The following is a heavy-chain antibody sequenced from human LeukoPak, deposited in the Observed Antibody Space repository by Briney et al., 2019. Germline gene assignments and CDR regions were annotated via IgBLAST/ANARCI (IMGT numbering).Heavy chain of an antibody. CDR3: TRGICSSNSCPDY. Sequence: PGGSLRLSCAASGFTFSSYSMNWVRQAPGKGLEWVSSISSSSSYIYYADSVKGRFTISRDNAKNSLYLQMNSLRAEDTAVYYCTRGICSSNSCPDYWGQGTLVTVSS. CDR1: GFTFSSYS. V-gene: IGHV3-21*01. CDR2: ISSSSSYI. D-gene: IGHD2-2*01. J-gene: IGHJ4*02.